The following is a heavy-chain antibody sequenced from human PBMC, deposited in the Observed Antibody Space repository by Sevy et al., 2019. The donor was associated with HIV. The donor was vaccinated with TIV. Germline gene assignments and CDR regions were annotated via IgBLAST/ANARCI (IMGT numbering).Heavy chain of an antibody. V-gene: IGHV3-23*01. Sequence: GGSLRLSCAASGFTFSSYAMNWVRQAPGKGLEWVSAISGSGGSTYYADSVKGRFTISRDNSKNTLYLQMNSLRAEDKVVYYCAKDYNYEYYDFWGGYSTDLHAFDIWGQGTMVTVSS. J-gene: IGHJ3*02. CDR2: ISGSGGST. D-gene: IGHD3-3*01. CDR3: AKDYNYEYYDFWGGYSTDLHAFDI. CDR1: GFTFSSYA.